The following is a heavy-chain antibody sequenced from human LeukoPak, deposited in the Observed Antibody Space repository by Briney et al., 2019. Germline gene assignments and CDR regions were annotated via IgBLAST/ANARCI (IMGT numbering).Heavy chain of an antibody. CDR2: IIPIFGTA. Sequence: ASVKVSCRASGGTFSSYAISWVRQAPGQGLEWMGGIIPIFGTANYAQKFQGRVTITADESTSTAYMELSSLRSEDTAVYYCARGATRQSTRNAFDIWGQGTMVTVSS. J-gene: IGHJ3*02. D-gene: IGHD2-15*01. CDR3: ARGATRQSTRNAFDI. CDR1: GGTFSSYA. V-gene: IGHV1-69*13.